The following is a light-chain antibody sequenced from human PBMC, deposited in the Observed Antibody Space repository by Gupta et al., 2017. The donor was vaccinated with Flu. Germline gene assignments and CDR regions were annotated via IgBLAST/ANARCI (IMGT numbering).Light chain of an antibody. CDR3: QQSYSTPKVT. CDR2: AAS. Sequence: DIQMTQSPSSLSASVGDRVTITCRASQSISSYLNWYQQKPGKAPKLLIYAASSLQSGVPSRFSGSGSGTDFTLTISSRQPEDFAAYYCQQSYSTPKVTFGHGTKVDIK. J-gene: IGKJ3*01. CDR1: QSISSY. V-gene: IGKV1-39*01.